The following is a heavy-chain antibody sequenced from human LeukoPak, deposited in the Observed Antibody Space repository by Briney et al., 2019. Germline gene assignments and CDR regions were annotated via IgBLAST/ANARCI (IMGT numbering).Heavy chain of an antibody. CDR1: GGSISSYY. D-gene: IGHD1-14*01. V-gene: IGHV4-59*01. CDR3: ARGTNPVYRAFDI. J-gene: IGHJ3*02. CDR2: IYYSGST. Sequence: SETLSLTCTVSGGSISSYYWSWIRQPPGKGLEWIGYIYYSGSTNYNPSLKSRVTISVDTSKNQFSLKLSSVTAADTAVHYCARGTNPVYRAFDIWGQGTMVTVSS.